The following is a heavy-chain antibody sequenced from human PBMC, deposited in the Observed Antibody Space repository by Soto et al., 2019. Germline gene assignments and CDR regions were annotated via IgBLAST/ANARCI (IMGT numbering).Heavy chain of an antibody. CDR3: ACEPAIVLVPTNHSPAACFDL. CDR1: GGTFNSYT. J-gene: IGHJ2*01. Sequence: QVQLVQSGAEVKKPGSSVKVSCKASGGTFNSYTIKWVRQAPGQVLAWMGGITPIFCRTNYAPKFQGRLTIIPDEPMNTAYIEPRALTSDDPAVYYYACEPAIVLVPTNHSPAACFDLWG. CDR2: ITPIFCRT. D-gene: IGHD2-8*02. V-gene: IGHV1-69*01.